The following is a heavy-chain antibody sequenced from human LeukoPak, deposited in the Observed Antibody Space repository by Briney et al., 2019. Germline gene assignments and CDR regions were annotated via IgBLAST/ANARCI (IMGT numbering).Heavy chain of an antibody. CDR1: GGTFSSYA. CDR2: IIPIFTTA. CDR3: AREVEYYGSGSYWGVFDY. D-gene: IGHD3-10*01. J-gene: IGHJ4*02. Sequence: SVKVSCKASGGTFSSYAFSWVRQAPGQGLEWMGGIIPIFTTANYAQKFQGRVTITADESTSTVYMELSRLRSEDTAVYHCAREVEYYGSGSYWGVFDYWGQGTLVTVSS. V-gene: IGHV1-69*13.